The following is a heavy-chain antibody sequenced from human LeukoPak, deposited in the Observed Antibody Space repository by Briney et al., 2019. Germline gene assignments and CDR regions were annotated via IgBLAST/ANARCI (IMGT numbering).Heavy chain of an antibody. V-gene: IGHV3-48*01. D-gene: IGHD3-3*01. CDR2: ISSSSSTI. J-gene: IGHJ4*02. CDR1: GFTFSSYS. CDR3: ARTGHYDFWSGYFR. Sequence: GGSLRLSCAASGFTFSSYSMNWVRQAPGKGLGWVSYISSSSSTIYYADSVKGRFTISRDNAKNSLYLQMNSLRAEDTALYYCARTGHYDFWSGYFRWGQGTLVTVSS.